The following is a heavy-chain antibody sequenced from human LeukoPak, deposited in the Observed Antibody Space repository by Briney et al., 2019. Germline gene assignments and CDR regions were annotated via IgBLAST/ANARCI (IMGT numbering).Heavy chain of an antibody. D-gene: IGHD6-6*01. J-gene: IGHJ4*02. CDR3: ARGSSIAARPRYFDY. V-gene: IGHV3-48*01. Sequence: GGSLRLSCAASGFTFSSYSMNWVRQAPGKGLEWVSYISSSSSTIYYADSVKGRFTISRDNAKNSLYLQMNSLRAEDTAVYYCARGSSIAARPRYFDYWGQGTPVTVSS. CDR2: ISSSSSTI. CDR1: GFTFSSYS.